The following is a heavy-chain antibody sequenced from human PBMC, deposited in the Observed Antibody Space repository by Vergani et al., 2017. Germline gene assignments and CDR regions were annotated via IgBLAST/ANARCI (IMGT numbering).Heavy chain of an antibody. V-gene: IGHV1-69*12. CDR3: ARGNRYCSSTSCYCYYYGMDV. J-gene: IGHJ6*02. CDR1: GGTFSSYA. Sequence: QVQLVQSGAEVKKPGSSVKVSCKASGGTFSSYAISWVRQAPGQGLEWMGGIIPIFGTAHYAQKFQGRVTLTADGSTSTAYMELSSLRSEDTAVYYCARGNRYCSSTSCYCYYYGMDVWGQGTTVTVSS. D-gene: IGHD2-2*01. CDR2: IIPIFGTA.